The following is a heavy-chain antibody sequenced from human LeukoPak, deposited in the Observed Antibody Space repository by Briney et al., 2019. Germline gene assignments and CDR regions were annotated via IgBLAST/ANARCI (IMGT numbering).Heavy chain of an antibody. Sequence: ASVKVSCRASGYTFTSYYMHWVRQAPGQGLEWMGIINPSGGGTSYAQNFQGRVTMTRDTSTSTVYMELSSLKSEDTAVYYRARFHSSLHTAGDYWGQGTLVTVSS. CDR1: GYTFTSYY. D-gene: IGHD5-18*01. CDR3: ARFHSSLHTAGDY. J-gene: IGHJ4*02. CDR2: INPSGGGT. V-gene: IGHV1-46*01.